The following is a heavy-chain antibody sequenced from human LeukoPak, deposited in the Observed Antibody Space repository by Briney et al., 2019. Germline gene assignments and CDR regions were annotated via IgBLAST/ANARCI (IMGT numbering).Heavy chain of an antibody. V-gene: IGHV5-51*01. CDR2: IYPGDSDT. D-gene: IGHD2-2*01. J-gene: IGHJ4*02. CDR1: GYSFTSYW. CDR3: ARQYCSSTSCYYFDY. Sequence: GESLKISCKGSGYSFTSYWIGWVRQMPGKGLEWMGIIYPGDSDTRYSPFFQGQVTISADKSISTAYLQWSSLKASDTAMYYCARQYCSSTSCYYFDYWGQGTLVTVSS.